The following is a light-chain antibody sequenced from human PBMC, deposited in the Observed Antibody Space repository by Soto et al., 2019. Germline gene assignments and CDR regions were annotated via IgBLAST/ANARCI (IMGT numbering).Light chain of an antibody. Sequence: EIVLTRSPATLSLSPGERATLSCRASQSVSSSYLAWYQQKPGQAPRLLIYGASSRATGIPDRFSGSGSGTDFTLTISRLEPEDFAVYYCQQYGSSPLTFGGGTKV. CDR3: QQYGSSPLT. J-gene: IGKJ4*02. CDR1: QSVSSSY. CDR2: GAS. V-gene: IGKV3-20*01.